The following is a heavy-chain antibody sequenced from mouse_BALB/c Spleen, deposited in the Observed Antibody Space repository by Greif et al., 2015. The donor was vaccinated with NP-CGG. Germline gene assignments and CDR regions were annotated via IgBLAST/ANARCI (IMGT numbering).Heavy chain of an antibody. CDR1: GYTFTDYY. CDR3: ARVGSTMITWFAY. Sequence: LVESGPELVKPGASVKISCKASGYTFTDYYINWVKQKPGQGLEWIGWIYPGSGNTKYNEKFKGKATLTVDTPSSTAYMQLSSLTSEDTAVYFCARVGSTMITWFAYWGQGTLVTVSA. CDR2: IYPGSGNT. D-gene: IGHD2-4*01. V-gene: IGHV1-84*02. J-gene: IGHJ3*01.